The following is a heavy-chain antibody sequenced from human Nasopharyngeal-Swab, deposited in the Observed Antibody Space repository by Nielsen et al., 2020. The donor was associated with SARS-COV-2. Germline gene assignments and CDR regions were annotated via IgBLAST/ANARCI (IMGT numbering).Heavy chain of an antibody. Sequence: GESLKISCAASGFTFSSYSMNWVRQAPGKGLEWVGFIRSKAYGGTTEYAASVKGRFTISRDDSKSIAYLQMNSLKTEDTAVYYCTRVIAAHYYGMDVWGQGTTVTVSS. CDR2: IRSKAYGGTT. D-gene: IGHD6-13*01. J-gene: IGHJ6*02. CDR3: TRVIAAHYYGMDV. CDR1: GFTFSSYS. V-gene: IGHV3-49*04.